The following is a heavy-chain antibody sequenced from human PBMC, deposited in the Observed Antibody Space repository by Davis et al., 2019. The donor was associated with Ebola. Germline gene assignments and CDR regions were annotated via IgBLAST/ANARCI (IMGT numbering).Heavy chain of an antibody. CDR2: ISYDGSNK. J-gene: IGHJ4*02. CDR3: ATCGFCISSSGFDY. Sequence: PGGSLRLSCAASGFTFSNYAMHWVRQAPGKGLEWVAVISYDGSNKYYADSVKGRFTISRDNSKNTLFLQMNSLSADDTAVYYCATCGFCISSSGFDYGGQGTLVTVSS. CDR1: GFTFSNYA. V-gene: IGHV3-30-3*01. D-gene: IGHD6-19*01.